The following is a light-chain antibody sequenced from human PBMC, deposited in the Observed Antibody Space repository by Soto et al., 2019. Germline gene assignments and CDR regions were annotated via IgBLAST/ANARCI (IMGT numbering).Light chain of an antibody. CDR1: QSISSW. CDR3: QQYNSYSRT. Sequence: DIQMTQSPSTLSASVGDRVTITCRASQSISSWLAWYQQKPGKAPKLLICKACSLESGVPSRFSGSGSGTEFTLTISSLQPDDFATYYCQQYNSYSRTFGQGTKVEIK. V-gene: IGKV1-5*03. J-gene: IGKJ1*01. CDR2: KAC.